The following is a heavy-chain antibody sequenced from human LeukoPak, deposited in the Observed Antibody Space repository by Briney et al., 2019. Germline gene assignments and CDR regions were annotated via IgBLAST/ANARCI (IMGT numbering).Heavy chain of an antibody. V-gene: IGHV3-23*01. Sequence: GGSLRLSCAASGLTFSTYDMSWVRQAPGKGLEWVSAISDSGGTTWYADSVKGRFTISRDNSKNTLYLQMNSLRAEDTAVYYCARQAPSLGWNWGQGTLVTVSS. CDR2: ISDSGGTT. CDR1: GLTFSTYD. D-gene: IGHD3-3*01. CDR3: ARQAPSLGWN. J-gene: IGHJ4*02.